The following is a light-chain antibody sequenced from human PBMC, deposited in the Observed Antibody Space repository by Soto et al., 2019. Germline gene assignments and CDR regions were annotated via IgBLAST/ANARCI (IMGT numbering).Light chain of an antibody. CDR3: QQRFSWPPLT. CDR1: QNVHSF. V-gene: IGKV3-11*01. J-gene: IGKJ4*01. CDR2: DAS. Sequence: EVVLTQSPATLSLSPGERATLSCRASQNVHSFLAWFQQRPGQAPRLLIYDASNRATGIPARFSGSGSGTDVTLTISSLEPEDFAVYYCQQRFSWPPLTFGGGTRVEIK.